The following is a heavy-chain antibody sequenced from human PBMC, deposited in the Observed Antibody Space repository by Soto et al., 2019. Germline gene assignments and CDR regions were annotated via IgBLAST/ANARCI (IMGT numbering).Heavy chain of an antibody. Sequence: QLQLQESGPGLVKPSETLSLTCNVSGESMSNTAYYWGWIRQTPGEGLEWIGSIFYTGSAYYNSSLERRVTSSVDTSKNQFSLKLLSLAAADTAIYYCARLKSTYSGSYYGGVVFHYWGQGSLVTVSS. J-gene: IGHJ4*02. CDR1: GESMSNTAYY. V-gene: IGHV4-39*01. D-gene: IGHD1-26*01. CDR3: ARLKSTYSGSYYGGVVFHY. CDR2: IFYTGSA.